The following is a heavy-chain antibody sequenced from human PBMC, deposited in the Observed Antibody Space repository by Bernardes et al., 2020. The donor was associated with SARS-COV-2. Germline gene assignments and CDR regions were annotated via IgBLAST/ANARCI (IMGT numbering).Heavy chain of an antibody. CDR1: GGSFSGYF. J-gene: IGHJ4*02. CDR2: INHSGIT. D-gene: IGHD6-19*01. CDR3: AGRPSVAVDY. Sequence: SETLSLTCAVYGGSFSGYFWTWIRQPPGKGLEWIGEINHSGITNYNPSLKSRVTISVDTSKNHFSLNLTSVTAAETAVYYCAGRPSVAVDYWGQGTLVTVSS. V-gene: IGHV4-34*01.